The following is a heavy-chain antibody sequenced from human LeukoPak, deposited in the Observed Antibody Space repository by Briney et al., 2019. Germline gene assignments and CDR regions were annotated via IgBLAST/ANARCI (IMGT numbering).Heavy chain of an antibody. CDR1: GFTFSTYS. D-gene: IGHD6-13*01. V-gene: IGHV3-21*01. CDR3: ARDDYSTSWYIVDI. J-gene: IGHJ3*02. CDR2: ISPSSDYI. Sequence: PGGSLRLSCAASGFTFSTYSMNWVRQAPGKGLEWVSSISPSSDYIYYADSVKGRFTISRDNAKNSLYLQMNSLRAEDTALNYCARDDYSTSWYIVDIWGQGTMVTVSP.